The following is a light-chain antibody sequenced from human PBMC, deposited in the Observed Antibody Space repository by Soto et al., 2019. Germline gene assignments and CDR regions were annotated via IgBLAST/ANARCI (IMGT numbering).Light chain of an antibody. J-gene: IGLJ2*01. CDR3: QSYDNSLSVHVV. CDR1: SSNIGAGYD. V-gene: IGLV1-40*01. CDR2: VNS. Sequence: QSVLTQPPSVSGAPGQRVTISCTGTSSNIGAGYDVHWYQQVPGTSPKLLIFVNSNRPSGVPDRFSGFKSGTSASLAITGLQAEDEADYYCQSYDNSLSVHVVFGGGTQLTVL.